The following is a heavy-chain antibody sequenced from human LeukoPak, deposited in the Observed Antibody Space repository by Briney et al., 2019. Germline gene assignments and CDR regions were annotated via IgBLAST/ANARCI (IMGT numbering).Heavy chain of an antibody. CDR1: GFIFNTYV. Sequence: GGSLRLSCAASGFIFNTYVMHWVRQAPGKGLEWLAFIRYDGSNKNYADSVKGRFAISRDNSKNTVYLQMNSLRTEDTAVYYCAARRLTVTTEIDYWGQGTLVTVSS. D-gene: IGHD4-17*01. CDR2: IRYDGSNK. J-gene: IGHJ4*02. CDR3: AARRLTVTTEIDY. V-gene: IGHV3-30*02.